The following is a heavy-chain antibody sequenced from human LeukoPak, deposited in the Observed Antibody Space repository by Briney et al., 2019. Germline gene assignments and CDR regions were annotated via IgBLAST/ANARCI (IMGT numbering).Heavy chain of an antibody. CDR2: ISAGGDHT. V-gene: IGHV3-23*01. CDR1: GFTFGNYP. D-gene: IGHD3-22*01. J-gene: IGHJ4*02. Sequence: PGGSLRLSCAASGFTFGNYPMSWVRQAPGKGLEWVSGISAGGDHTYYADSVKGRFTISRDNSKNTLYLQMNNLRAEDTAVYYCAKDILLDDYDSSGYFDYWGQGTLVTVSS. CDR3: AKDILLDDYDSSGYFDY.